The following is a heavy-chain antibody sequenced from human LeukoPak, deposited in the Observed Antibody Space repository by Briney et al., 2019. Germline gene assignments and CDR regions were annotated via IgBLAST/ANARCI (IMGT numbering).Heavy chain of an antibody. V-gene: IGHV4-30-4*08. J-gene: IGHJ4*02. D-gene: IGHD6-19*01. CDR2: IYYSGST. Sequence: PSQTLSLTCTVSGGSISSGDYYWSWIRQPPGKRLEWIGYIYYSGSTYYNPSLKSRVTISVDTSKNQFSLRLSSVTAADTAVYYCARDSTGNQNGQIDSSGWYFDYWGQGTLVTVSS. CDR3: ARDSTGNQNGQIDSSGWYFDY. CDR1: GGSISSGDYY.